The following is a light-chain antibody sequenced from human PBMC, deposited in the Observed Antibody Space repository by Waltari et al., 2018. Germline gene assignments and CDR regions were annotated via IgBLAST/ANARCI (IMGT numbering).Light chain of an antibody. Sequence: LTQSPATLSLSPGERATLSCRASQTVGNYLAWYQQKPGQAPRLLIYGASSRATGIPDRFSGSGSGTEFTLTISSLEPEDFAVYYCPKYRNSPHSFGQGTKVEIK. CDR2: GAS. J-gene: IGKJ2*03. CDR3: PKYRNSPHS. V-gene: IGKV3-20*01. CDR1: QTVGNY.